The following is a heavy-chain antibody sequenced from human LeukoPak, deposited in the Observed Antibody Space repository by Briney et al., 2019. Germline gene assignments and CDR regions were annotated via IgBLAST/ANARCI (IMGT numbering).Heavy chain of an antibody. CDR1: GYSFTSYW. D-gene: IGHD3-3*01. CDR2: IYPGDSDT. Sequence: GESLKISCKGSGYSFTSYWIGWVRQMPGKGLEWMGIIYPGDSDTRYSPSFQGQVTISADKSISTAYLQWSSLKASDTAMYYCARSYYGATYYYYMDVWGKGTTVTVSS. J-gene: IGHJ6*03. V-gene: IGHV5-51*01. CDR3: ARSYYGATYYYYMDV.